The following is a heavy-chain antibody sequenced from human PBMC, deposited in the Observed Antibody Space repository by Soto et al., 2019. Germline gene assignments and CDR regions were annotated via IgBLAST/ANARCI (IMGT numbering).Heavy chain of an antibody. D-gene: IGHD3-9*01. CDR1: GGSISSYY. CDR2: IYTSGST. J-gene: IGHJ5*02. V-gene: IGHV4-4*07. Sequence: SETLSLTCTVSGGSISSYYWSWIRQPAGKGLEWIGRIYTSGSTNYNPSLKSRVTMSVDTSKNQFSLKLSSVTAADTAVYYCAREALDLLTGYSELDPCGQGPLVTVSS. CDR3: AREALDLLTGYSELDP.